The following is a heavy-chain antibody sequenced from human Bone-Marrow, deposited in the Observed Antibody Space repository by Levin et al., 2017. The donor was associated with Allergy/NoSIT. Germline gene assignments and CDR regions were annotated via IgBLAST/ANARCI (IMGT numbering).Heavy chain of an antibody. CDR3: ARLIAVKTTCDWFDP. Sequence: SQTLSLTCTVSGDSISNPYWTWIRQPPGKGLEWIGYYSGFTNYNPSLNGRVTISVDTSKNQFSLKLSSVTTADTAVYFCARLIAVKTTCDWFDPWGQGTLVTVSS. J-gene: IGHJ5*02. D-gene: IGHD3-16*02. CDR2: YYSGFT. V-gene: IGHV4-59*11. CDR1: GDSISNPY.